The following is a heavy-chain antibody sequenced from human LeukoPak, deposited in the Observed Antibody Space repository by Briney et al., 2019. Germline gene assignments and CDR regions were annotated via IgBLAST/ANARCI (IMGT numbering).Heavy chain of an antibody. V-gene: IGHV4-31*03. J-gene: IGHJ4*02. CDR2: IYNSGTT. CDR1: GGSISTGGYY. Sequence: SQTLSLTCTVSGGSISTGGYYWTWIRQHPGKGLEWIGYIYNSGTTNYNPSLKSRVTMSADTSKNQFSLKLSSVTAADTAVYFCARVGGWEPKLHGVTFDYLGQGTLVTVSS. D-gene: IGHD1-26*01. CDR3: ARVGGWEPKLHGVTFDY.